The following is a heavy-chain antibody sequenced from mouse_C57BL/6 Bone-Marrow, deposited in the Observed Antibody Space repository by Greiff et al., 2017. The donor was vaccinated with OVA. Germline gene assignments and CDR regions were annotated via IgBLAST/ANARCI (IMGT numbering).Heavy chain of an antibody. CDR3: ARGDYYGSSYDYAMDY. J-gene: IGHJ4*01. V-gene: IGHV1-47*01. D-gene: IGHD1-1*01. CDR2: FHPYNDDT. Sequence: QVQLQQSGAELVKPGASVKMSCKASGYTFTTYPIEWMKQNHGKSLEWIGNFHPYNDDTKYNEKFKGKATLTVEKSSSTVYLELSRLTSDDSAVYDCARGDYYGSSYDYAMDYWGQGTSVTVSS. CDR1: GYTFTTYP.